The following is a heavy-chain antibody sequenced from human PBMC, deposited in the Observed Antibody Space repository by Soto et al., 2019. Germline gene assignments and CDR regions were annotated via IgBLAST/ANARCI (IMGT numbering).Heavy chain of an antibody. CDR1: GYTFTNFG. J-gene: IGHJ5*02. Sequence: GASVKVSCKASGYTFTNFGITWVRQAPGQGLEWMGWISAYNGDTSYAQNLQGRVTMTTDTSTNTAYMELRSLRSDDTAVYYCARGGTGGRPRTHNWLDPWGLGTLVTVSS. D-gene: IGHD3-16*01. CDR3: ARGGTGGRPRTHNWLDP. CDR2: ISAYNGDT. V-gene: IGHV1-18*01.